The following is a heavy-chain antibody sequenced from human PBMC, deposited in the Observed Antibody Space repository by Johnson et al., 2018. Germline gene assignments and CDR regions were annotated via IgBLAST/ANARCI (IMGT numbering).Heavy chain of an antibody. V-gene: IGHV4-34*01. D-gene: IGHD2-2*02. CDR2: INHSGST. CDR3: ASLFGCTSCYINNYYYGMDV. Sequence: QVQLQQWGAGLLKPSETLSLTCAVYGGSFSGYYWSWIRQPPGKGLEWIGEINHSGSTNYNPSLKSRVTISVDTSKNQFSLKLSSVTAADTAVYYCASLFGCTSCYINNYYYGMDVWDQGATVTVSS. CDR1: GGSFSGYY. J-gene: IGHJ6*02.